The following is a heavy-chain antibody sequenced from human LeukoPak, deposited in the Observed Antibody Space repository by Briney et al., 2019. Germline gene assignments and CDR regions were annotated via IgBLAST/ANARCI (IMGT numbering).Heavy chain of an antibody. D-gene: IGHD5-24*01. CDR2: IYHSGST. V-gene: IGHV4-38-2*02. Sequence: SETLSLTCTVSGYSISSGYYWGWIRQPPGKVLEWVGSIYHSGSTYYNPSLKSRVTISVDTSKNQFSLKLSSVTAADTAVYYCAVDGYNSALGTYFDYWGQGTLVTVSS. CDR3: AVDGYNSALGTYFDY. CDR1: GYSISSGYY. J-gene: IGHJ4*02.